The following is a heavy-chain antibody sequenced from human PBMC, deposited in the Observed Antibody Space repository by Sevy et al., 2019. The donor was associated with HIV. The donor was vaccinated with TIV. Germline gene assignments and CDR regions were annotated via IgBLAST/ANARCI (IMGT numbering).Heavy chain of an antibody. CDR1: GGSISSSSYF. J-gene: IGHJ2*01. CDR3: ATPRGNAWTEGTGGYFDL. CDR2: LYSTGST. D-gene: IGHD1-1*01. Sequence: SETLSLTCTVSGGSISSSSYFWGWIRQPPGKGLEWIGSLYSTGSTSYNPSLRSRVTVSADTSKNVFTLRLTSVIATDTAVYYCATPRGNAWTEGTGGYFDLWGRGTLVTVSP. V-gene: IGHV4-39*02.